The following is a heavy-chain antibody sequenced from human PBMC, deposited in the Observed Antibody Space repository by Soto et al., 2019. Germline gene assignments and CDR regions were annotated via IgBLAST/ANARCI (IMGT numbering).Heavy chain of an antibody. CDR2: IRNKANSYTT. V-gene: IGHV3-72*01. CDR3: IKAVHRSGWRTFDY. D-gene: IGHD6-19*01. J-gene: IGHJ4*02. CDR1: GFTFSDHY. Sequence: EVQLVESGGGLVQPGGSLRVSCAASGFTFSDHYMDWVRQAPGKGLEWVGRIRNKANSYTTEYAASVKDRITVPRDDSXIARYLQMSSLQSEGTAVYYCIKAVHRSGWRTFDYWGQGTLVSVCS.